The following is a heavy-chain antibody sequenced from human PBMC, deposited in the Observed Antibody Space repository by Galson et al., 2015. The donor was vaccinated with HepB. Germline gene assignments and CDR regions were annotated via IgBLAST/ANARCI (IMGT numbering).Heavy chain of an antibody. CDR1: GYTFVGYY. D-gene: IGHD6-25*01. CDR3: ARALFGAAAHFQP. V-gene: IGHV1-2*02. J-gene: IGHJ1*01. CDR2: INPSSGGT. Sequence: SVKVSCKASGYTFVGYYMHWVRQAPGQGLEWMGWINPSSGGTSYAQKFQGRVTMTRDTSISTAYMELSRLISDDTAVYYCARALFGAAAHFQPWGQGTLVTVSS.